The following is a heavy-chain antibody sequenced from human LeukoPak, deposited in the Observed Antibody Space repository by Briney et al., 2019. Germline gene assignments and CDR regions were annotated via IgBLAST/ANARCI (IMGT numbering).Heavy chain of an antibody. J-gene: IGHJ6*03. CDR1: GFTFSSYS. Sequence: GGSLRLSCAASGFTFSSYSMNWVRQAPGKGLEWVSSISSSSSYIYYADSVKGRFTISRDNAKNSLYLQMNSLRAEDTAVYYCARVPDIVVVPAAIVYHYYMDVWGKGTTVTVSS. D-gene: IGHD2-2*01. V-gene: IGHV3-21*01. CDR2: ISSSSSYI. CDR3: ARVPDIVVVPAAIVYHYYMDV.